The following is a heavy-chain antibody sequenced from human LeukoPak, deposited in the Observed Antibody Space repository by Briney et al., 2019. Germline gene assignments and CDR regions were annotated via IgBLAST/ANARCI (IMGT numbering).Heavy chain of an antibody. D-gene: IGHD1-1*01. CDR1: GFTFSSYG. CDR2: ISYDGSNK. V-gene: IGHV3-30*18. Sequence: GGSLRLSCAASGFTFSSYGMHWVRQAPGKGLEWVAVISYDGSNKYYADSVKGRFTISRDNSKNTLYLQMNSLRAEDTAVYYCAKDPLRLEPTMRVGYYYGMDVWGQGTTVTVSS. CDR3: AKDPLRLEPTMRVGYYYGMDV. J-gene: IGHJ6*02.